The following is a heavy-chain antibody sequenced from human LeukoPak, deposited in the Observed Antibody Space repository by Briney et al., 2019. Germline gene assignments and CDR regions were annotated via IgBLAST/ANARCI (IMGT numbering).Heavy chain of an antibody. Sequence: GGSLRLSCTVSGFTLSSYEMSWIPRAPGKGLEWVSSIDYSGGSSYYAGSVKGRFTISRDDSKNTMYLQLNRLSAEESAVYYCARNRGWYGVSWGQGTLVSVSS. D-gene: IGHD6-19*01. CDR3: ARNRGWYGVS. CDR2: IDYSGGSS. V-gene: IGHV3-23*01. J-gene: IGHJ4*02. CDR1: GFTLSSYE.